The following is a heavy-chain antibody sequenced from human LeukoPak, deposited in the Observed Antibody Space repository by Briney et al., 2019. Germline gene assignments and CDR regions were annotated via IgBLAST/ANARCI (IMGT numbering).Heavy chain of an antibody. Sequence: GGSLRLSCAASGFTFSSYSMNWVHQAPGKGLEWVSSISSSSSYIYYADSVKGRFTISRDNAKNSLYLQMNSLRAEDTAVYYCARDASWDAFDIWGQGTMVTVSS. CDR3: ARDASWDAFDI. J-gene: IGHJ3*02. CDR1: GFTFSSYS. V-gene: IGHV3-21*01. CDR2: ISSSSSYI.